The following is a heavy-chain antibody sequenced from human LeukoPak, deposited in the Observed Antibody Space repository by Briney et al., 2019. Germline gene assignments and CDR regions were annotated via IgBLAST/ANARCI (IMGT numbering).Heavy chain of an antibody. CDR3: ARDYPPGVSFDY. Sequence: PGGSLRLSCAASGFTFSSYLMSWVRQAPGKGLEWVANIKQDGSEKYHVDSVKGRFTISRDNAKNSLYLQMNSLRAEDTAVYYCARDYPPGVSFDYWGQGTLVTVSS. J-gene: IGHJ4*02. D-gene: IGHD3-16*02. CDR1: GFTFSSYL. V-gene: IGHV3-7*05. CDR2: IKQDGSEK.